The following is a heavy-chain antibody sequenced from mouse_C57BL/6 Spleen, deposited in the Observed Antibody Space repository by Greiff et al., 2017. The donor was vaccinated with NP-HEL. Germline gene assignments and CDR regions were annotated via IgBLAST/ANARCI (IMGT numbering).Heavy chain of an antibody. V-gene: IGHV14-4*01. J-gene: IGHJ1*03. CDR2: IDPENGDT. CDR3: TTGGNWYFDV. Sequence: VQLQQSGAELVRPGASVKLSYTASGFNIKDDYMHWVKQRPEQGLEWIGWIDPENGDTEYASKFQGKATITADTSSNTAYLQLSSLTSEDTAVYYCTTGGNWYFDVWGTGTTVTVSS. CDR1: GFNIKDDY.